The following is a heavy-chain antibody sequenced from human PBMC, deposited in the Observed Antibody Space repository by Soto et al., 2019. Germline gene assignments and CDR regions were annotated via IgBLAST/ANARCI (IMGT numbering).Heavy chain of an antibody. V-gene: IGHV1-8*01. Sequence: GASVKVSCKASGYIFTNYDINWVRQAPGQGLEWMGWMNPNSGGTDYARKFQGRVTMTRDTSKKQFSLNLASVTAADTAVYYCALGNDSSKTGSWGQGMLVTVSS. CDR1: GYIFTNYD. J-gene: IGHJ5*02. D-gene: IGHD4-4*01. CDR2: MNPNSGGT. CDR3: ALGNDSSKTGS.